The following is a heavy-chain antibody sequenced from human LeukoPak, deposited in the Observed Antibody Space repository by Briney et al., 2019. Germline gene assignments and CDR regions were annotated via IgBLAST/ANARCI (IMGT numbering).Heavy chain of an antibody. CDR3: ARGSTQYSSGWYGLDY. CDR2: VNSDGSST. Sequence: GGSLRLSCAASGFTFSSHWMHWVRQAPGKRLVWVSRVNSDGSSTTYADSVKGRFTISRDNAKNTLYLQMNSLRAEDTAVYYCARGSTQYSSGWYGLDYWGQGTLVTVSS. J-gene: IGHJ4*02. CDR1: GFTFSSHW. D-gene: IGHD6-19*01. V-gene: IGHV3-74*01.